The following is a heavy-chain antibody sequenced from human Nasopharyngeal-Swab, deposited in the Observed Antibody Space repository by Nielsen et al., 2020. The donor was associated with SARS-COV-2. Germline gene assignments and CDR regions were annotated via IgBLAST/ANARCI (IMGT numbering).Heavy chain of an antibody. CDR2: LFSSGST. J-gene: IGHJ4*02. Sequence: SETLSLTCVVSGASISSRNNYWGWIRQSPGKGLEWIGTLFSSGSTYNPSLKSRVTMSVDTSKNQFSLKHTSVTAADTAVYYCARDESGDYLGLPFDHWGRGTLVTVSS. V-gene: IGHV4-39*07. D-gene: IGHD4-17*01. CDR1: GASISSRNNY. CDR3: ARDESGDYLGLPFDH.